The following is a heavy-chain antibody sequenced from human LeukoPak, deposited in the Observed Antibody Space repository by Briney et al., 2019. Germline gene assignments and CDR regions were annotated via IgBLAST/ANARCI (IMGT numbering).Heavy chain of an antibody. CDR3: ARTYYYGSGSYQYYYGMDV. CDR2: IYYSGST. D-gene: IGHD3-10*01. CDR1: GGSISSYY. V-gene: IGHV4-59*08. J-gene: IGHJ6*02. Sequence: SETLSLTCTVSGGSISSYYWSWIRQPPGKGLEWIGYIYYSGSTNYNPSLKSRVTISVDTSKNQFSLKLSSVTAADTAVYYCARTYYYGSGSYQYYYGMDVWGQGTTVTVSS.